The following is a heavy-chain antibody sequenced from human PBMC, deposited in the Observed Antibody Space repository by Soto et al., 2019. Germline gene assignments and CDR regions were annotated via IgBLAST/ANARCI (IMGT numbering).Heavy chain of an antibody. Sequence: EVKLLESGGGLVQPGGSLRLSCAASGFTFSSYAMSWVRQAPGKGLEWVSAISGRGGSTYYADSVKGRFTISRDNSKNTLYLQMNSLRAEDTAVYYCAKAQFGDDAFYIWGQGTMVTVSS. CDR3: AKAQFGDDAFYI. V-gene: IGHV3-23*01. CDR1: GFTFSSYA. D-gene: IGHD2-21*01. J-gene: IGHJ3*02. CDR2: ISGRGGST.